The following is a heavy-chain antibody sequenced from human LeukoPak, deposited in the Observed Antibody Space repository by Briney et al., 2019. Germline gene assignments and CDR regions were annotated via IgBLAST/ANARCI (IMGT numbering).Heavy chain of an antibody. J-gene: IGHJ5*02. CDR2: IIPILGIA. V-gene: IGHV1-69*04. D-gene: IGHD3-22*01. CDR1: GGTFSSYA. Sequence: ASVKVSCKASGGTFSSYAISWVRQAPGQGLEWMGRIIPILGIANYAQKFQGRVTITADKSTSTAYMELGSLRSEDTAVYYCAREDYYDSSGYYLFNWFDPWGQGTLVTVSS. CDR3: AREDYYDSSGYYLFNWFDP.